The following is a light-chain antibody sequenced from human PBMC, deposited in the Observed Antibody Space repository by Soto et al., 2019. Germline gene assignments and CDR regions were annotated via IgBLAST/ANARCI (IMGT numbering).Light chain of an antibody. CDR3: QQQQNGPQNT. V-gene: IGKV3-11*01. J-gene: IGKJ1*01. CDR2: AAS. CDR1: PRVSSY. Sequence: IVSSASPATLILTPQERAPRYCTASPRVSSYLAWYQQTPGQAPRLLIYAASNRATGIPARFSGSGSGTDIELTISSLEPEDFAVDYCQQQQNGPQNTFGQGTKVDIK.